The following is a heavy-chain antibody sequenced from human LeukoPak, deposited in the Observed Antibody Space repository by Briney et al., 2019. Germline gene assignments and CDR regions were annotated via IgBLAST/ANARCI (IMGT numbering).Heavy chain of an antibody. Sequence: ASVKVSFKTSGYVFTAYYIHWVRQAPGQGLEWLGFVNPDTGATNSAQQLQGRVSMTSDASVTTAYMELSGLTSDDTALYFCARERPTLLTRIRGIATAPDHWGQGTLVTVSS. CDR3: ARERPTLLTRIRGIATAPDH. CDR2: VNPDTGAT. CDR1: GYVFTAYY. J-gene: IGHJ5*02. V-gene: IGHV1-2*02. D-gene: IGHD3-10*01.